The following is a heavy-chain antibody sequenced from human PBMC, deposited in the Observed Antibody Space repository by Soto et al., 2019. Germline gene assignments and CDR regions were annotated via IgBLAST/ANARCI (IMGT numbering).Heavy chain of an antibody. CDR2: IYYSGST. D-gene: IGHD2-2*01. V-gene: IGHV4-39*01. CDR1: GGSMSSSRYY. CDR3: ARHTPAATTHYYYYYMDV. Sequence: SETLSLTCTVSGGSMSSSRYYWGWIRQPPGKGLEWIGSIYYSGSTYYNPSLKSRVTISVDTSKNQFSLKLSSVTAADTAVYYCARHTPAATTHYYYYYMDVWGKGTTVTVSS. J-gene: IGHJ6*03.